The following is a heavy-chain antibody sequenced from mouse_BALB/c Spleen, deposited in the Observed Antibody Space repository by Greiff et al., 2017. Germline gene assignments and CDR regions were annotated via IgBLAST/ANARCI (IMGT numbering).Heavy chain of an antibody. Sequence: EVQVVESGGGLVQPGGSLRLSCATSGFTFTDYYMSWVRQPPGKALEWLGFIRNKANGYTTEYSASVKGRFTISRDNSQSILYLQMNTLRAEDSATYYCARDKYGILAYWGQGTLVTVSA. J-gene: IGHJ3*01. CDR1: GFTFTDYY. CDR2: IRNKANGYTT. CDR3: ARDKYGILAY. V-gene: IGHV7-3*02. D-gene: IGHD2-10*02.